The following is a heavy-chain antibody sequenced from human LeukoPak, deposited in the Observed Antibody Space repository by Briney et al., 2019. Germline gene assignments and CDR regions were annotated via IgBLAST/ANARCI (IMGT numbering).Heavy chain of an antibody. V-gene: IGHV3-30*18. CDR1: GFIFSMYG. CDR2: ISYDGSNK. CDR3: GKIQHQLVVAEDL. J-gene: IGHJ5*02. D-gene: IGHD6-13*01. Sequence: GGSLRLSCAASGFIFSMYGMHWVRQAPGKGLEWVAVISYDGSNKYYGDSVKGRFSISRDKSKNTLYLQMNSLRAEDTAVYYCGKIQHQLVVAEDLWGQGTLVTVSS.